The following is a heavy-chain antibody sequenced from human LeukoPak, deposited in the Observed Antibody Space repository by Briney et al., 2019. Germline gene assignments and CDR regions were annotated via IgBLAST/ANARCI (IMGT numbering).Heavy chain of an antibody. V-gene: IGHV3-53*01. CDR2: IYSGGST. J-gene: IGHJ2*01. CDR3: ASFANHYDSGTMHFDL. CDR1: GFTVSSRY. Sequence: AGSLSLSCAASGFTVSSRYMSWVRQAPGKGLEYVSVIYSGGSTNYADSVKGRFTISRDISKNTLSLQMNSLTAEDTAVYYCASFANHYDSGTMHFDLWGRGTLVSVSS. D-gene: IGHD3-10*01.